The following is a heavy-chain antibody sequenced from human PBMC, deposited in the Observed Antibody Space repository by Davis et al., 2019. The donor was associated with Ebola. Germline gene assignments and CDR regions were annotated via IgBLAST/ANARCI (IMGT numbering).Heavy chain of an antibody. CDR1: GFTFSSYA. CDR3: AKAGLVAARLGSLDY. D-gene: IGHD6-6*01. J-gene: IGHJ4*02. Sequence: GESLKISCAASGFTFSSYAMSWVRQAPGKGLEWVSAISGSGGSTYYADSVKGRFTISRDNSKNTLYLQMNSLRAEDTAVYYCAKAGLVAARLGSLDYWGQGTLVTVSS. V-gene: IGHV3-23*01. CDR2: ISGSGGST.